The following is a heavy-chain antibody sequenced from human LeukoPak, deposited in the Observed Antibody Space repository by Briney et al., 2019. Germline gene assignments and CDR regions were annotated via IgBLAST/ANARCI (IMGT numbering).Heavy chain of an antibody. D-gene: IGHD3-22*01. CDR2: INHSGST. J-gene: IGHJ3*02. Sequence: SETLSLTCAVYGGSFSGYYWSWIRQPPGKGLEWIGEINHSGSTNYNPSLKSRVTISVDTSKHQFSLKLSSVTAADTAVYYCARAKFDSSRYYYRGFDIWGQGTMVTVSS. CDR1: GGSFSGYY. V-gene: IGHV4-34*01. CDR3: ARAKFDSSRYYYRGFDI.